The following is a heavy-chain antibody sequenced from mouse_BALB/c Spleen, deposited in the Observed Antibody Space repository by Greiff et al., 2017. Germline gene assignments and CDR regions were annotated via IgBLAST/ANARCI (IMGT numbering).Heavy chain of an antibody. CDR2: INPNNGGT. Sequence: EVQRVESGPELVKPGASVKIPCKASGYTFTDYNMDWVKQSHGKSLEWIGDINPNNGGTIYNQKFKGKATLTVDKSSSTAYMELRSLTSEDTAVYYCAREGFYYGSSSYAMDYWGQGTSVTVSS. J-gene: IGHJ4*01. D-gene: IGHD1-1*01. CDR1: GYTFTDYN. V-gene: IGHV1-18*01. CDR3: AREGFYYGSSSYAMDY.